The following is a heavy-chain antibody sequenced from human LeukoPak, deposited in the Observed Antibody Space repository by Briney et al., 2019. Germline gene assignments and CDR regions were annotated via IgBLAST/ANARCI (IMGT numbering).Heavy chain of an antibody. CDR1: GFTFSSYA. J-gene: IGHJ4*02. V-gene: IGHV3-23*01. CDR2: ISGSGGST. Sequence: QSGGSLRLSCAASGFTFSSYAMNWVRQAPGEGLEWVSAISGSGGSTYYADSVKGRFTISRDNSKNTLYMQMNSLRAEDTAVYYCAKRSSSWSPFDYWGQGTLVTVSS. D-gene: IGHD6-13*01. CDR3: AKRSSSWSPFDY.